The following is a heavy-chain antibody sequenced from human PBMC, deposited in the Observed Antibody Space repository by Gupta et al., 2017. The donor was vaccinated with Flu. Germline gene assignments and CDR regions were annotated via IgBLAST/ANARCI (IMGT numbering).Heavy chain of an antibody. CDR1: GDSISSSSSY. CDR2: IYYSGST. D-gene: IGHD2-2*01. Sequence: QVQLQESGPGLVKPSETLSLTCTVPGDSISSSSSYWGWIRQPPGKGLEWIGSIYYSGSTYYNPSLTSRVTISVDTSKNQFSLKLSSVTAADTAVYYCVRLSRSDVFDIWGQGTMVTVSS. J-gene: IGHJ3*02. CDR3: VRLSRSDVFDI. V-gene: IGHV4-39*01.